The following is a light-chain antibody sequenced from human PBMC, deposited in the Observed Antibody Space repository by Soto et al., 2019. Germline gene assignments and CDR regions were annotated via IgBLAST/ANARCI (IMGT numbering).Light chain of an antibody. CDR3: CAHVGSSTYV. CDR1: SIDVDDY. Sequence: SLLTQPPPRSWAPGHSVTPSCACNSIDVDDYVSWYQQHPGKAPKVIIYDVTERPSGVPDRFSGSKSGNAASLTVSGLQAEDEADYYCCAHVGSSTYVFGSGTKVTVL. J-gene: IGLJ1*01. CDR2: DVT. V-gene: IGLV2-11*01.